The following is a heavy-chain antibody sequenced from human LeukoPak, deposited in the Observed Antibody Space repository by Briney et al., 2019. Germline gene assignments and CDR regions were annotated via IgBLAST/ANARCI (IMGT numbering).Heavy chain of an antibody. CDR1: GYSFTSYY. D-gene: IGHD2-2*01. CDR2: INPSGGST. V-gene: IGHV1-46*03. CDR3: ARNSLCSSTSCYSHFDY. J-gene: IGHJ4*02. Sequence: ASVKVSCKASGYSFTSYYMHWVRQAPGQGLEWMGIINPSGGSTSYAQKFQGRVTMTRDTSTSTVYMELSSLRSEDTAVHYCARNSLCSSTSCYSHFDYWGQGTLVTVSS.